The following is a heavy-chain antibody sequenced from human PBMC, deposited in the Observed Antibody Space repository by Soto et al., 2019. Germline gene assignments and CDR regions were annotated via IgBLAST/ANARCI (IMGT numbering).Heavy chain of an antibody. Sequence: AGSPRLACAASGFTFSSYAMSWVRQAPGKGLEWVSIITSDGRTYYADSVKGRFTISRDNSKNTVYLQMNSLRAEDTAVYYCAKDYSTVTTDPLSVVLFDYWAQGALVTVSS. J-gene: IGHJ4*02. CDR1: GFTFSSYA. V-gene: IGHV3-23*01. D-gene: IGHD4-17*01. CDR2: ITSDGRT. CDR3: AKDYSTVTTDPLSVVLFDY.